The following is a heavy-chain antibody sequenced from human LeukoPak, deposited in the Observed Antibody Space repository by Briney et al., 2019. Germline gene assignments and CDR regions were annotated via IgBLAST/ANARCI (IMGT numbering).Heavy chain of an antibody. CDR1: GFTFSSYA. CDR3: AKARDGYNLIPDAFDI. CDR2: ISGSGGST. Sequence: PGGSLRLSCAASGFTFSSYAMSWVRQAPGKGLEWFSAISGSGGSTYYADSAKGRFTISRDNSKNTLYLQMNSLRAEDTAVYYCAKARDGYNLIPDAFDIWGPGTMVTVSS. D-gene: IGHD5-24*01. J-gene: IGHJ3*02. V-gene: IGHV3-23*01.